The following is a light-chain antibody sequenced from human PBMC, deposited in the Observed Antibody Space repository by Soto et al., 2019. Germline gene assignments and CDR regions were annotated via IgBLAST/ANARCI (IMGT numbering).Light chain of an antibody. V-gene: IGKV1-5*01. J-gene: IGKJ1*01. CDR3: QQYNNLWT. Sequence: DIQMTQSPSALSASVGDRVTITCRASQSISSWLAWYQQKPGKAPRLLIYDASYLERGVPSRFSGSGSGTEFNLPISDLQPDDLSTEYCQQYNNLWTFGPGTKGAI. CDR2: DAS. CDR1: QSISSW.